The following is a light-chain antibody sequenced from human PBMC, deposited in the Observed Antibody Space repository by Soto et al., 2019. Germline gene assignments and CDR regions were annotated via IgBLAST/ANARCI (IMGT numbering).Light chain of an antibody. CDR2: AAS. Sequence: AIRMTQSPSSFSASTGDRVTITCRASQGISSYLAWYQQKPGKAPKLLIYAASTSQSGVPSRFSGSGSGTDFTLTISCLQSEDFAIYYCQQYYSYPRTFGQGTKLEIK. V-gene: IGKV1-8*01. CDR3: QQYYSYPRT. J-gene: IGKJ2*02. CDR1: QGISSY.